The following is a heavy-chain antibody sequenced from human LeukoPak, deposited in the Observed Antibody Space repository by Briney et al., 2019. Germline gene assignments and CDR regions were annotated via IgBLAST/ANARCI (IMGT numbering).Heavy chain of an antibody. CDR2: INPNSGGT. J-gene: IGHJ4*02. Sequence: ASVKVSCKASGYTFTGYYMHWVRQAPGQGLEWMGWINPNSGGTNYAQKFQGWVTMTRDTSISTAYMELSRLRSDDTAVYYCARGLWDNGDRFDYWGQGTLVPVSS. CDR3: ARGLWDNGDRFDY. D-gene: IGHD4-17*01. V-gene: IGHV1-2*04. CDR1: GYTFTGYY.